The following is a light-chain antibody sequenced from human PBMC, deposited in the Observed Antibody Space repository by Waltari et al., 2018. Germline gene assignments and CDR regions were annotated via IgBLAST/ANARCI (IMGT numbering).Light chain of an antibody. J-gene: IGKJ5*01. V-gene: IGKV4-1*01. CDR1: QSVLYSSNNKNY. CDR2: WAS. CDR3: QQYYSTPT. Sequence: DIVMTQSPDSLAVSLGERATINCKSSQSVLYSSNNKNYLAWYQQKPGQPPKLLIYWASTRESGVPDRFSGSGSGTDFTLTSSSLQAEDVAVYYCQQYYSTPTFGQGTRLEIK.